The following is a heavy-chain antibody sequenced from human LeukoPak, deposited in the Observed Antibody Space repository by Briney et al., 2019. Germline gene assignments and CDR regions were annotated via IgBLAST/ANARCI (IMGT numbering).Heavy chain of an antibody. CDR2: IDPDDSGS. J-gene: IGHJ3*01. CDR3: AGVRAGANRAFDV. Sequence: PGGSLRLSCAASGFTFSTYSMNWVRQAPGEGLVWVSRIDPDDSGSSYADSVKGRFTISRDNAKNTLWLQMNSLRADDTAVYYCAGVRAGANRAFDVWGQGTVVAVSS. CDR1: GFTFSTYS. D-gene: IGHD4/OR15-4a*01. V-gene: IGHV3-74*01.